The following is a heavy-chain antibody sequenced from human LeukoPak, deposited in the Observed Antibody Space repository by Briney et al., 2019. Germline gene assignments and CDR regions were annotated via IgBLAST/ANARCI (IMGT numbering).Heavy chain of an antibody. V-gene: IGHV3-21*01. Sequence: GGSLRLSCAASGFTFSSYSMNWVRQAPGKGLEWVSFISGSSGYIYYADSVKGRFTISRDNDKNSLYPQMNSLRDEDTAVYYCARGEYGSGSYHIDYWGQGTLVTVSS. CDR2: ISGSSGYI. J-gene: IGHJ4*02. CDR3: ARGEYGSGSYHIDY. CDR1: GFTFSSYS. D-gene: IGHD3-10*01.